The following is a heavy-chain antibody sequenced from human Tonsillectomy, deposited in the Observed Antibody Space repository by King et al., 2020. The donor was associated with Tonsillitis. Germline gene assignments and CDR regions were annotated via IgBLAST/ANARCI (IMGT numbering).Heavy chain of an antibody. V-gene: IGHV4-31*03. CDR1: GTYISSGGYY. CDR2: IYYSGTT. D-gene: IGHD3-10*01. CDR3: ARDQAEHGSGNFGPYYYYGMDV. J-gene: IGHJ6*02. Sequence: VQLQESGPGLVKPSQTLSLTCTVSGTYISSGGYYWSWIRQHPGKGLEWIGYIYYSGTTYYNPSLESRVTISVDTSKNQFSLKMTSVTAADTAVYFCARDQAEHGSGNFGPYYYYGMDVWGQGTTVTVSS.